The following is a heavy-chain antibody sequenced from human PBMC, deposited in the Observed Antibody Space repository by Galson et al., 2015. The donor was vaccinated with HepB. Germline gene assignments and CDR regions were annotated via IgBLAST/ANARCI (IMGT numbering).Heavy chain of an antibody. V-gene: IGHV1-8*01. D-gene: IGHD1-26*01. Sequence: SVKVSCKASGYTFTSYDINWVRQATGQGLEWMGWMNPNSGNTGYAQKFQGRVTMTRNTSISTAYMELSSPRSEDTAVYYCATSGSYYYYYYMDVWGKGTTVTVSS. CDR1: GYTFTSYD. CDR3: ATSGSYYYYYYMDV. CDR2: MNPNSGNT. J-gene: IGHJ6*03.